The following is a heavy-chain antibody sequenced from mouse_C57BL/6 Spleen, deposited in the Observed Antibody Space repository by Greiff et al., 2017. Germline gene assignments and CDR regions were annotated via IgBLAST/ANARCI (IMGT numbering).Heavy chain of an antibody. D-gene: IGHD2-4*01. J-gene: IGHJ1*03. CDR2: ISDGGSYT. Sequence: LEWVATISDGGSYTYYPDNVKGRFTISRDNAKKNLYLQMSHLKSEDTAMYYCARDRDYDVSLLTGYFDVWGTGTTVTVSS. CDR3: ARDRDYDVSLLTGYFDV. V-gene: IGHV5-4*01.